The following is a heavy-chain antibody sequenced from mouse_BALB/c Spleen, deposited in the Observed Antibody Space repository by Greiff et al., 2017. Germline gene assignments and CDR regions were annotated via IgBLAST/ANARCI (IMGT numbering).Heavy chain of an antibody. Sequence: EVKLVESGGGLVQPGGSRKLSCAASGFTFSSFGMHWVRQAPEKGLEWVAYISSGSSTIYYADTLKGRFTISRDNPKNTLFLQMTSLRSEDTAMYYGARFSRGYFDYWGQGTTLTVSS. CDR3: ARFSRGYFDY. CDR1: GFTFSSFG. J-gene: IGHJ2*01. V-gene: IGHV5-17*02. CDR2: ISSGSSTI. D-gene: IGHD1-1*01.